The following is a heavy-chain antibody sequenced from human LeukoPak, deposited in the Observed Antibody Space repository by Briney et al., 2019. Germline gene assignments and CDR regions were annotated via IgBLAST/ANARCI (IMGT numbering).Heavy chain of an antibody. Sequence: ASVEVSCKASGGTFSSYAISWVRQAPGQGLEWMGGIIPIFGTANYAQKFQGRVTITADESTSTAYMELSSLRSEDTAVYYCALSIGGIYCGGDCYDPGDQKEETSYYFDYWGQGTLVTVSS. CDR2: IIPIFGTA. D-gene: IGHD2-21*02. J-gene: IGHJ4*02. CDR1: GGTFSSYA. CDR3: ALSIGGIYCGGDCYDPGDQKEETSYYFDY. V-gene: IGHV1-69*13.